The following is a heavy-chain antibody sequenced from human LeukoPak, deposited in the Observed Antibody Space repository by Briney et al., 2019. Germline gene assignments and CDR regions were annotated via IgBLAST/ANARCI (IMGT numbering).Heavy chain of an antibody. V-gene: IGHV3-74*01. J-gene: IGHJ4*02. CDR2: INGDGTAT. Sequence: GGSLRLSCAASGFTFSGHWMHWVRQTPGKGLVWVADINGDGTATNYAGSVKGRFTISRDNTKNSLYLQMNSLRAEDTAVYYCASYDFWSGPVDYWGQGTLVTVSS. CDR3: ASYDFWSGPVDY. CDR1: GFTFSGHW. D-gene: IGHD3-3*01.